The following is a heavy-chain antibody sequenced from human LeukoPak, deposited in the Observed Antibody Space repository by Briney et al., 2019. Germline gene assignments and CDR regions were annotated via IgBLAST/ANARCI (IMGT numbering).Heavy chain of an antibody. Sequence: ASVKVSCKASGYAFTGYYMHWVRQAPGQGLEWMGWINPTSGGTNYAQKFQGRVTMTRDTSISTAYMELSRLTSDDTAVYYCARADYGHYFDYSGQGTLVTVSS. J-gene: IGHJ4*02. CDR3: ARADYGHYFDY. CDR2: INPTSGGT. D-gene: IGHD4-17*01. CDR1: GYAFTGYY. V-gene: IGHV1-2*02.